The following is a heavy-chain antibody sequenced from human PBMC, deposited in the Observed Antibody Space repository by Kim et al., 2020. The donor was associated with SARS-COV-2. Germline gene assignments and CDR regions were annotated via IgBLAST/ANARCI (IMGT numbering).Heavy chain of an antibody. D-gene: IGHD6-13*01. Sequence: ASVKVSCKASGYTFTSYAMHWVRQAPGQRLEWMGWINAGNGNTKYSQKFQGRVTITRDTSASTAYMELSSLRSEDTAVYYCAREQQLVPRDYYYYYGMDVWGQGTTVTVSS. CDR2: INAGNGNT. CDR1: GYTFTSYA. J-gene: IGHJ6*02. CDR3: AREQQLVPRDYYYYYGMDV. V-gene: IGHV1-3*01.